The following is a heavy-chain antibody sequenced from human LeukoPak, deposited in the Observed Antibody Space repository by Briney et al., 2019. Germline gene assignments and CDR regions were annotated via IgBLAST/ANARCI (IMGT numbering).Heavy chain of an antibody. V-gene: IGHV4-61*01. CDR1: GGSVSSGSYY. Sequence: SETLSLTCSVSGGSVSSGSYYWSWIRQAPGQKLEWIVYIYYTGSTDYNPSLKSRVTMSVDTSKNQFSLRLSSVTAADTALYHCARAPTRFCGDTTCYNRFWFDPWGQGTLVTVSS. J-gene: IGHJ5*02. CDR2: IYYTGST. CDR3: ARAPTRFCGDTTCYNRFWFDP. D-gene: IGHD2-2*02.